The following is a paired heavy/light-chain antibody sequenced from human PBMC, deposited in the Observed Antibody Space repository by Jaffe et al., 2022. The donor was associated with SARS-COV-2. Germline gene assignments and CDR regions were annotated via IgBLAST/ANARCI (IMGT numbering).Light chain of an antibody. J-gene: IGKJ4*01. Sequence: DIVMTQSPESLAVSLGEKATINCKASQTVLYSSNNKNHLGWYQQKPGQPPKLLIYWASTRASGVPDRFSGSGSGTDFTLTISSLQAEDVAVYFCQQYFSTPGTFGGGTKVEIK. CDR3: QQYFSTPGT. CDR1: QTVLYSSNNKNH. V-gene: IGKV4-1*01. CDR2: WAS.
Heavy chain of an antibody. Sequence: EVQLVQSGAEVKKPGQSLKISCKASGYKFTSNWIGWVRQMPGKGLEWMGIVYPRDSEARYSRSFEGQITISADKSIDTAYLQWHSLRASDTAIYYCARIYSGTYYLVDYWGQGALVTVSS. CDR1: GYKFTSNW. J-gene: IGHJ4*01. CDR2: VYPRDSEA. D-gene: IGHD1-26*01. V-gene: IGHV5-51*01. CDR3: ARIYSGTYYLVDY.